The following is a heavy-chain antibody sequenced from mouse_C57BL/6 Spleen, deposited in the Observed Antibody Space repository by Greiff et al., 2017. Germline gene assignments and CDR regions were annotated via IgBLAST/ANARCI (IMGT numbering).Heavy chain of an antibody. CDR2: ISYDGSN. CDR3: ARDGYPYYFDY. Sequence: EVKLVESGPGLVKPSQSLSLTCSVTGYSITSGYYWNWIRQFPGNKLEWMGYISYDGSNNYNPSLKNRISITRDTSKNQFFLKLNSVTTEDTATYYCARDGYPYYFDYWGQGTTLTVSS. V-gene: IGHV3-6*01. D-gene: IGHD2-2*01. CDR1: GYSITSGYY. J-gene: IGHJ2*01.